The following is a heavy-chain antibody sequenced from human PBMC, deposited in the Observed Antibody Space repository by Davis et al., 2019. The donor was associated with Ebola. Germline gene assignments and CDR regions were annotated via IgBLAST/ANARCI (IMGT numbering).Heavy chain of an antibody. CDR3: ARDPYGSGSYYIPFDY. Sequence: GESLKISCAASGFTFSDYYMSWIRQAPGKGLEWVSYISSSSSYTNYADSAKGRFTISRDNAKNSLYLQMNSLRAEDTAVYYCARDPYGSGSYYIPFDYWGQGTLVTVSS. CDR1: GFTFSDYY. D-gene: IGHD3-10*01. CDR2: ISSSSSYT. V-gene: IGHV3-11*06. J-gene: IGHJ4*02.